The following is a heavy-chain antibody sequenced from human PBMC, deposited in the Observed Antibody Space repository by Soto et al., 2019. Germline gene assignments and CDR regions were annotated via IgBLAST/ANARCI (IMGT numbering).Heavy chain of an antibody. Sequence: GESLKISCKGSGYSFAGYWITWVRQKPGKGLEWMGRIDPSDSQTYYSPSFRGHVTISADKSISTAYVQWRSLKASDTAMYYCAKTYCYDSAGYYAPFDPWGQGTLVTVSS. D-gene: IGHD3-22*01. J-gene: IGHJ5*02. CDR2: IDPSDSQT. CDR3: AKTYCYDSAGYYAPFDP. V-gene: IGHV5-10-1*01. CDR1: GYSFAGYW.